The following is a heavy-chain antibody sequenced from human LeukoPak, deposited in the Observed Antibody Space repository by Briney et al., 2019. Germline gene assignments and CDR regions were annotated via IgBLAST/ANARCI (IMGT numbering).Heavy chain of an antibody. CDR1: GFTFDDYA. J-gene: IGHJ4*02. CDR3: AKDSGYDYFDY. V-gene: IGHV3-9*01. D-gene: IGHD5-12*01. CDR2: ISWNSGSI. Sequence: GGSLRLSCAASGFTFDDYAMHWVRQAPGKGLEWVSGISWNSGSIGYADSVKGRFTISRDNAKNSLYLQTNSLRAEDTALYYCAKDSGYDYFDYWGQGTLVTVSS.